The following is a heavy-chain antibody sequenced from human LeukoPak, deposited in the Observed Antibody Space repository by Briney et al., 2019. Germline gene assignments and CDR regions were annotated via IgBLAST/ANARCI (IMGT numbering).Heavy chain of an antibody. Sequence: PGGSLRLSCAVSGFAFGSEAMSWVRQAPGKGLEWVSAISGSGGSTYYADSVKGRFTISRDNSKNTLYLQMNSLRAEDTAVYYCAKVKPHCSGGSCYSNYFDYWGQGTLVTVSS. CDR1: GFAFGSEA. J-gene: IGHJ4*02. CDR3: AKVKPHCSGGSCYSNYFDY. CDR2: ISGSGGST. V-gene: IGHV3-23*01. D-gene: IGHD2-15*01.